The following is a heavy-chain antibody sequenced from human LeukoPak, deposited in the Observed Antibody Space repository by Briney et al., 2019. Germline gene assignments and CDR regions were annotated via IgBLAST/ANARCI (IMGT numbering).Heavy chain of an antibody. Sequence: SETLSLTCTVSGGSISSYYWSCIRQPPGKGLEWIGYIYYSGSTNYNPSLKSRVTISIDTSKNQFSLKLSSVTAADTAVYYCARGKGSSWYLKYYFDYWGQGTLVTVSS. CDR2: IYYSGST. V-gene: IGHV4-59*01. J-gene: IGHJ4*02. CDR1: GGSISSYY. D-gene: IGHD6-13*01. CDR3: ARGKGSSWYLKYYFDY.